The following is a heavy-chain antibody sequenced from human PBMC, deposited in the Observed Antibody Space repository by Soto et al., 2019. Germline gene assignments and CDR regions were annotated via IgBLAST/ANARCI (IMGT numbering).Heavy chain of an antibody. CDR1: GGTFSSYT. D-gene: IGHD3-16*01. CDR2: IIPILGIA. Sequence: QVQPVQSGAEVKKPGSSVKVSCKASGGTFSSYTISWVRQAPGQGLEWMGRIIPILGIANYAQKFQGRVTITADKSTSTAYMELSSLRSEDTAVYYCARGRGSLRSNFDYWGQGTLVTVSS. CDR3: ARGRGSLRSNFDY. J-gene: IGHJ4*02. V-gene: IGHV1-69*02.